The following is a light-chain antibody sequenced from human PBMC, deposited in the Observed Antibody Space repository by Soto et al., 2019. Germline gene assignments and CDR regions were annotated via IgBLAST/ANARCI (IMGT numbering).Light chain of an antibody. CDR2: DAS. J-gene: IGKJ4*01. CDR1: QDISNY. V-gene: IGKV1-33*01. Sequence: DIQMTQSTSFLSASVGDIVTITCQASQDISNYLNWYQQKPGKAPKLLIYDASNLETGVPSRFSGSVSGTDFTFTISSLQPEDIATYYCQQYDNLPTLTFGGGTKVEIK. CDR3: QQYDNLPTLT.